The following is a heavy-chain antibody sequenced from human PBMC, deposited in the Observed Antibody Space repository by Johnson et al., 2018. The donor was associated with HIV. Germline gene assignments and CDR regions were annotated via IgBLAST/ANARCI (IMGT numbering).Heavy chain of an antibody. V-gene: IGHV3-64*01. CDR3: ARDPSDYDSSGLALRNDAFDI. CDR2: ISSNGGST. D-gene: IGHD3-22*01. CDR1: GFTFSSYA. J-gene: IGHJ3*02. Sequence: VQLVESGGGLVQPGGSLRLSCAASGFTFSSYAMHWVRQAPGKGLEYVSAISSNGGSTYYANSVKGRFSISRDNSQNTLYLQMGSLRAEDTAVYYCARDPSDYDSSGLALRNDAFDIWGQGTMVTVSS.